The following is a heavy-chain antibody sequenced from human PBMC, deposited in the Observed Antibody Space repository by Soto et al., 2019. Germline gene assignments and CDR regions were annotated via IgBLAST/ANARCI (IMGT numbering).Heavy chain of an antibody. D-gene: IGHD1-26*01. CDR3: ARYSGSSFDY. CDR2: IYYSGST. CDR1: GGSISSYY. V-gene: IGHV4-59*01. Sequence: NPSETLSLTCTVSGGSISSYYWSWIRQPPGKGLEWIGYIYYSGSTNYNPSLKSRVTISVDTSKNQFSLKLSSVTAADTAVYYCARYSGSSFDYWGQGTLVTVSS. J-gene: IGHJ4*02.